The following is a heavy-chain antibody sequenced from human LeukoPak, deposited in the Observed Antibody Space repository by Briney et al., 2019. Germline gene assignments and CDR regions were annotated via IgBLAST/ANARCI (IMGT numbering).Heavy chain of an antibody. V-gene: IGHV2-70*11. CDR2: IDWDDDK. Sequence: TLSLTCTVSGGSISSGSYYWSWIRQPPGKALEWLARIDWDDDKYYSTSLKTRLTISKDTSKNQVVLTMTNMDPVDTATYYCARSQYGSGSLNYYYYMDVWGKGTTVTISS. D-gene: IGHD3-10*01. CDR3: ARSQYGSGSLNYYYYMDV. J-gene: IGHJ6*03. CDR1: GGSISSGSYY.